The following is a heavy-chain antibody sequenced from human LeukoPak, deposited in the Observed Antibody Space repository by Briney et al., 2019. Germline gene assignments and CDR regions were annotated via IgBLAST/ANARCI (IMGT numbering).Heavy chain of an antibody. J-gene: IGHJ3*02. CDR3: AKSHSSSRYDAFDI. CDR1: GFTFSSYG. D-gene: IGHD6-13*01. V-gene: IGHV3-21*04. CDR2: ISSSSSFI. Sequence: GGSLRLSCAASGFTFSSYGMNWVRQAPGKGLEWVSSISSSSSFIYYADSVKGRFTISRDNAKNSLYLQMNSLRAEDMALYYCAKSHSSSRYDAFDIWGQGTMVTVSS.